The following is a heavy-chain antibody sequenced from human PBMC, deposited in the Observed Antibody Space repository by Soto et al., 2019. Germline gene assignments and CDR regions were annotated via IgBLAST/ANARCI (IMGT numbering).Heavy chain of an antibody. V-gene: IGHV2-5*01. CDR1: GFSLSTSGVG. CDR3: AHRPNVLTFDF. Sequence: SGPTLVNPTQTLTLTCTFSGFSLSTSGVGVGWIRQPPGKALEWLALIYWNDDKRYSPSLKSRLTITKDTSKNQVVLIMIDMDPVDTATYYCAHRPNVLTFDFWGQGALVTVSS. D-gene: IGHD2-8*01. CDR2: IYWNDDK. J-gene: IGHJ4*02.